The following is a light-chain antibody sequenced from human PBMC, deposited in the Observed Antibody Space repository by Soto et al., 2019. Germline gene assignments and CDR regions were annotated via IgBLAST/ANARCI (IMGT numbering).Light chain of an antibody. J-gene: IGLJ1*01. V-gene: IGLV2-8*01. CDR1: SSDVGGYNY. CDR2: EVT. CDR3: SSYAGRNNFYV. Sequence: QSALTQPPSASGSPGQSVTISCTGTSSDVGGYNYVSWYQQYPGKAPKLIIYEVTKRPSGVPDRFSGSKSGNTASLSVSGLQAADEADYYCSSYAGRNNFYVFGTGTKLTVL.